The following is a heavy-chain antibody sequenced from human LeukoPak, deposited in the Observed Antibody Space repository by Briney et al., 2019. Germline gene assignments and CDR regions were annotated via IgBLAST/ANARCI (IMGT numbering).Heavy chain of an antibody. CDR3: ARDHSSGWYSDYFDY. Sequence: SGGSLRLSCAASGFTFSSYGMHWVRQAPGKVLEWVAVIWYDGSNKYYADSVKGRFTISRDNSKNTLYLQMNSLRAEDTAVYYCARDHSSGWYSDYFDYWGQGTLVTVSS. CDR2: IWYDGSNK. J-gene: IGHJ4*02. D-gene: IGHD6-19*01. CDR1: GFTFSSYG. V-gene: IGHV3-33*01.